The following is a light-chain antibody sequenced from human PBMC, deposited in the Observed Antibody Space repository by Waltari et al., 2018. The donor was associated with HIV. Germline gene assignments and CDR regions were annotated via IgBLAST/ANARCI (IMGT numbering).Light chain of an antibody. J-gene: IGKJ2*01. CDR3: QQSHSTPRT. CDR1: QTINNS. Sequence: IQMTQSPSSLSATVGDRVTITCRTSQTINNSLNWYQQKSGSAPTLLIFSASNLRSDVPSRFSGSGSGTTFMLTIDGLQPDDFATYYCQQSHSTPRTFGQGTRVEVK. V-gene: IGKV1-39*01. CDR2: SAS.